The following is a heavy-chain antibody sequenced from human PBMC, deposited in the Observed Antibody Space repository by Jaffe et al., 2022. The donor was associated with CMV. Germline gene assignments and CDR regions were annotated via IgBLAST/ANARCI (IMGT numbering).Heavy chain of an antibody. CDR1: GGSISSSSYY. D-gene: IGHD3-22*01. Sequence: QLQLQESGPGLVKPSETLSLTCTVSGGSISSSSYYWGWIRQPPGKGLEWIGSIYYSGSTYYNPSLKSRVTISVDTSKNQFSLKLSSVTAADTAVYYCARQDGHYYDSSGYWVYYGMDVWGQGTTVTVSS. V-gene: IGHV4-39*01. CDR2: IYYSGST. J-gene: IGHJ6*02. CDR3: ARQDGHYYDSSGYWVYYGMDV.